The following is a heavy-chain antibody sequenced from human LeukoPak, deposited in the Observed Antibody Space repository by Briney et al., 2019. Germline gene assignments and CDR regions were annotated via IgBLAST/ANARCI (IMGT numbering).Heavy chain of an antibody. V-gene: IGHV3-23*01. Sequence: PGGSLRLSCAASGFTFSSYGMSWVRQAPGKGLEWVSAIIATSSSTHDADSVQGRFTISRDNSKNTLYLQMNSLRAEDTAVYYCARRAGAYSHPYDYWGQGTLVTVSS. CDR2: IIATSSST. D-gene: IGHD4/OR15-4a*01. CDR3: ARRAGAYSHPYDY. CDR1: GFTFSSYG. J-gene: IGHJ4*02.